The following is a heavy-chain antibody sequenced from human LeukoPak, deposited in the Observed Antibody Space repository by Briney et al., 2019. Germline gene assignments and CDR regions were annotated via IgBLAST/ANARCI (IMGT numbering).Heavy chain of an antibody. V-gene: IGHV4-61*08. CDR3: ARVPWTYYYDSSGYWDYYYFDY. Sequence: TSSQTLSLTCAVSGGSISSGGYYWSWIRQPPGKGLEWIGYIYYSGSTNYNPSLKSRVTISVDTSKNQFSLKLSSVTAADTAVYYCARVPWTYYYDSSGYWDYYYFDYWGQGTLVTVSS. J-gene: IGHJ4*02. CDR2: IYYSGST. CDR1: GGSISSGGYY. D-gene: IGHD3-22*01.